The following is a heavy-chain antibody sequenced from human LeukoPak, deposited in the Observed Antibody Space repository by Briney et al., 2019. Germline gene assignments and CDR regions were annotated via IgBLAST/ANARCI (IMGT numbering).Heavy chain of an antibody. D-gene: IGHD6-19*01. V-gene: IGHV3-48*03. CDR3: ARASSGWANNAFDI. Sequence: GGSLRLSCAASGFTFSSYEMNWVRQPPGKVLGWVSYISSSGSTIYYADSVKGRFTISRDHAKNSLYLQMNSLRAEDTAVYYCARASSGWANNAFDIWGQGTMVTVSS. J-gene: IGHJ3*02. CDR2: ISSSGSTI. CDR1: GFTFSSYE.